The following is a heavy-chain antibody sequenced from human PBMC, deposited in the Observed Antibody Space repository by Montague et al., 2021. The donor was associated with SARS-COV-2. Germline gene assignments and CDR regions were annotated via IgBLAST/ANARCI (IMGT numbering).Heavy chain of an antibody. D-gene: IGHD1-1*01. Sequence: SETLSLTCEVSGGSISSYYWSWIRQSPGKGLEWIGYVHCTGSTKYSPSLKTRVTLSLGTPKKHCSLKLKSVTAADTAVYYCARAQNTCFIANCVNYFEVWGLGALVTVSS. V-gene: IGHV4-59*01. J-gene: IGHJ4*02. CDR1: GGSISSYY. CDR2: VHCTGST. CDR3: ARAQNTCFIANCVNYFEV.